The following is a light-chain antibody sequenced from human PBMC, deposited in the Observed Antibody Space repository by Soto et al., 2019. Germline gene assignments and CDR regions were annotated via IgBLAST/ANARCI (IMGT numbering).Light chain of an antibody. J-gene: IGKJ1*01. CDR2: KAS. CDR1: QTIYSW. CDR3: QTYRSSPPWT. Sequence: DIQMTQSPSTLSASVGDRVTLTCRASQTIYSWLAWYQQKPGKAPNLLIYKASTLESGVPSRFSGSGSGTEFPLTVSSLQPDDFATYYCQTYRSSPPWTFCKGTKVEIQ. V-gene: IGKV1-5*03.